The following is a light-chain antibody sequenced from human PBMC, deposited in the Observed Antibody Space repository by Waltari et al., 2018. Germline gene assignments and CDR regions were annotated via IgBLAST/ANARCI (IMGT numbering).Light chain of an antibody. Sequence: DIQMTQSPSTLSASVGDRVTITCRASQSISSWLAWYQQKPGKAPNLLIYKASTLESGVPSRFSGSGSGTEFPLTISSLQPDDFATYDCQQYNGYPWTFGQGTKVEIK. CDR1: QSISSW. V-gene: IGKV1-5*03. J-gene: IGKJ1*01. CDR3: QQYNGYPWT. CDR2: KAS.